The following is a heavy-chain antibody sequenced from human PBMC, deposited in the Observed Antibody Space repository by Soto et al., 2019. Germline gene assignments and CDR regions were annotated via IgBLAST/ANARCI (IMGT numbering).Heavy chain of an antibody. CDR3: AKSPRYYYDSSGYYYPGLDV. V-gene: IGHV3-23*01. D-gene: IGHD3-22*01. J-gene: IGHJ6*02. Sequence: GGSLRLSCAASGFTFSSYAMSWVRQAPGKGLEWVSAISGSGGSTYYADSVKGRFTISRDNSKNTLYLQMNSLRAEDTAVYYCAKSPRYYYDSSGYYYPGLDVWGQGTTVTVSS. CDR2: ISGSGGST. CDR1: GFTFSSYA.